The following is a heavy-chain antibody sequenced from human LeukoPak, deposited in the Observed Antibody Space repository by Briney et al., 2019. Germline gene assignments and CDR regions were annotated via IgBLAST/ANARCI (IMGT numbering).Heavy chain of an antibody. V-gene: IGHV3-30*07. Sequence: PEGSLRLSCAASGFIFSSYPMHWVRQAPGLGLQWVAVISHDGSNKFYEDSVKGRFTISRDNSKSTLYLQMNSLRAEDTAVYYCARDSSSGWYHDSWGQGTLVTVSS. J-gene: IGHJ4*02. CDR1: GFIFSSYP. CDR2: ISHDGSNK. D-gene: IGHD6-19*01. CDR3: ARDSSSGWYHDS.